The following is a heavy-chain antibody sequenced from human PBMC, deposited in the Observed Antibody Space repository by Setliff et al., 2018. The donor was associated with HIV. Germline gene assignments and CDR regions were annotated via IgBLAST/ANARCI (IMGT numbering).Heavy chain of an antibody. CDR1: GESFSGFY. Sequence: SETLSLTCAVYGESFSGFYWSWIRQPPGKGLEWIGEINPSGSTNYNPSLKSRVTISVDKAKNQFSLRLTSVTAADTAVYYCARGVRDNSGWSSYYFDYWGQGTLVTVSS. V-gene: IGHV4-34*01. CDR2: INPSGST. CDR3: ARGVRDNSGWSSYYFDY. D-gene: IGHD6-19*01. J-gene: IGHJ4*02.